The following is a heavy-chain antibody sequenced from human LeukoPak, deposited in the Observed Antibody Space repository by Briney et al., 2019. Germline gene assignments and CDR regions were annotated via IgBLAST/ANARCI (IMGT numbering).Heavy chain of an antibody. J-gene: IGHJ5*02. D-gene: IGHD3-22*01. CDR1: GFTFSRYS. Sequence: GGTLRLSCAASGFTFSRYSMNWVRQAPGKGLEWVSSISSGSSFMYYADSVKGRFTISRDNAKNSLYLQMNSLRAKDTALYYCARDYYDSSGSSWFDPWGQGTLVTVSS. V-gene: IGHV3-21*01. CDR3: ARDYYDSSGSSWFDP. CDR2: ISSGSSFM.